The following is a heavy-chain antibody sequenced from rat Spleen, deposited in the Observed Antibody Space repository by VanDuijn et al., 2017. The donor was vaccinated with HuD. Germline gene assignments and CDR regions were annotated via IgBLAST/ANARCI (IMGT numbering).Heavy chain of an antibody. CDR2: IWGNGNT. CDR1: GFSLTSYD. V-gene: IGHV2-13*01. D-gene: IGHD1-4*01. J-gene: IGHJ4*01. Sequence: QVQLKESGPGLVQPSQTLSLTCTVSGFSLTSYDIHWVRQPPGKGLEWMGVIWGNGNTYYNSGLRSRLSISRDTSKSQVFLKMNSLQIEDTAIYFCTRSLPGYNSYVMDAWGQGASVTVSS. CDR3: TRSLPGYNSYVMDA.